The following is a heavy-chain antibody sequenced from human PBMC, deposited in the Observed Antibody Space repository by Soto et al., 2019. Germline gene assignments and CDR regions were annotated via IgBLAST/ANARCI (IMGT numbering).Heavy chain of an antibody. CDR2: ISGSGGST. CDR3: AKDPSASWGRFWFDP. D-gene: IGHD1-26*01. Sequence: GGSLRLSCAASGFTFSSYAMSWVRQAPGKGLEWVSAISGSGGSTYYADSVKGRFTISRDNSKNTLYLQMNSLRAEDTAVYYCAKDPSASWGRFWFDPWGQGTLVTVTS. CDR1: GFTFSSYA. J-gene: IGHJ5*02. V-gene: IGHV3-23*01.